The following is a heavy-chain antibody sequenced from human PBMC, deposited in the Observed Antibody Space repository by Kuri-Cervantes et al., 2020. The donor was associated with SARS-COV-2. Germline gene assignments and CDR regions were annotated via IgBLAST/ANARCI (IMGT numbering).Heavy chain of an antibody. CDR3: AILPRYDLLTLSA. CDR2: ISSNGGST. CDR1: GFTFSSYG. Sequence: GGSLRLSCSASGFTFSSYGMHWVRQAPGKGLGNVSAISSNGGSTYYADSVKGRFTISRDSSKNTLYQQMNSLRAEDTALYFCAILPRYDLLTLSAWGQGTLVTVSS. J-gene: IGHJ5*02. V-gene: IGHV3-64*04. D-gene: IGHD3-9*01.